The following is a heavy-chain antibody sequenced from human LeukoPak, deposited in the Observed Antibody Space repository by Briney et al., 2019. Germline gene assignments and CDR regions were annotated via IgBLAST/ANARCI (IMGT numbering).Heavy chain of an antibody. CDR2: ISGRSGST. J-gene: IGHJ5*02. V-gene: IGHV3-23*01. D-gene: IGHD6-13*01. Sequence: GGSLRLSCAASGFIFSNYAMYWVRQAPGKGLEWVSAISGRSGSTYYADSVKGRFTISRDSSKNTLYLQMNSLRADDTAVYYCARDLEQQMVLGRFDPWGQGTLVIVSS. CDR1: GFIFSNYA. CDR3: ARDLEQQMVLGRFDP.